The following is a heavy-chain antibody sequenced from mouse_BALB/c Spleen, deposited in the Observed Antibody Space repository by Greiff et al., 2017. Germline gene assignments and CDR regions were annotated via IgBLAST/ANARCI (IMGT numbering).Heavy chain of an antibody. V-gene: IGHV1-69*02. CDR3: ARSGDYDGSWFAY. CDR2: IDPSDSYT. D-gene: IGHD1-2*01. J-gene: IGHJ3*01. Sequence: QVQLQQPGAELVKPGASVKLSCKASGYTFTSYWMHWVKQRPGQGLEWIGEIDPSDSYTNYNQKFKGKATLTVDKSSSTAYMQLSSLTSEDSAVYYCARSGDYDGSWFAYWGQGTLVTVSA. CDR1: GYTFTSYW.